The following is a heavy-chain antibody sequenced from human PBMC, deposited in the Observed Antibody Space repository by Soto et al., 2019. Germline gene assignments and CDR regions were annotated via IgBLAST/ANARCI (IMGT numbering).Heavy chain of an antibody. CDR3: ASTTYSGSSIQDY. D-gene: IGHD1-26*01. J-gene: IGHJ4*02. V-gene: IGHV3-66*01. CDR1: GFTVSSNY. CDR2: IYSGGST. Sequence: GGSLRLSCAASGFTVSSNYMSWVRQAPGKGLEWVSVIYSGGSTYYADSVKGRFIISRDNSKNTLYLQMDSLRAEDTAVYYCASTTYSGSSIQDYWGQGTLVTVSS.